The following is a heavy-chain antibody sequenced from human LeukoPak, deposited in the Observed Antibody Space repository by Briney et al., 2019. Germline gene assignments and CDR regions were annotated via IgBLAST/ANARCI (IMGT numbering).Heavy chain of an antibody. CDR3: ARHLVGGARVAATHLDY. CDR2: INHSGST. J-gene: IGHJ4*02. V-gene: IGHV4-34*01. CDR1: GGSFSGYY. D-gene: IGHD2-15*01. Sequence: PSETLSLTCAVYGGSFSGYYWSWIRQPPGKGLEWIGEINHSGSTYYNPSLKSRVTISVDTSKNQFSLKLSSVTAADTALYYCARHLVGGARVAATHLDYWGQGTLVTVSS.